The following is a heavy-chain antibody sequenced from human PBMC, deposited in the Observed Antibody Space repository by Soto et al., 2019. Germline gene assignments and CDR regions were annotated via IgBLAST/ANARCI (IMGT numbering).Heavy chain of an antibody. J-gene: IGHJ4*02. D-gene: IGHD3-22*01. Sequence: GGSLRLSCAASGFTFSSYAMSWVRQAPGKGLEWVSAISGSGGSTYYADSVKGRFTISRDNSKNTLYLQMNSLRAEDTAVYYCAKDGVYYYDSSGYYDYWGQGTLGPVSS. CDR2: ISGSGGST. V-gene: IGHV3-23*01. CDR3: AKDGVYYYDSSGYYDY. CDR1: GFTFSSYA.